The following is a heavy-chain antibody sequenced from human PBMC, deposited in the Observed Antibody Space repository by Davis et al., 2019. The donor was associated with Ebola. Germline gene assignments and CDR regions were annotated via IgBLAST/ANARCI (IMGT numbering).Heavy chain of an antibody. CDR3: ARDRGFNWFDP. V-gene: IGHV3-53*01. D-gene: IGHD3-10*01. CDR1: GFTVSSNY. Sequence: GESLKISCAASGFTVSSNYMSWVRQAPGKGLEWVSVIYSGGSTYYADSVQGRFTISRDNAKNSLYLQMNSLRAEDTAVYYCARDRGFNWFDPWGQGTLVTVSS. J-gene: IGHJ5*02. CDR2: IYSGGST.